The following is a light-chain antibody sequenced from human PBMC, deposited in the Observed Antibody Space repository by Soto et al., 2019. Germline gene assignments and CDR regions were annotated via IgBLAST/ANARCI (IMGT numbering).Light chain of an antibody. CDR2: DAS. J-gene: IGKJ1*01. Sequence: EIVLTQSPATLSLSPGERATLSCRASQSVSSYLAWYQQKPGQAPRLLIYDASNRATGIPARYSGSGSGTDFTRTIRSLEPEDFAVYYCQQSSNWPPSWTFGQGTKVEIK. CDR3: QQSSNWPPSWT. CDR1: QSVSSY. V-gene: IGKV3-11*01.